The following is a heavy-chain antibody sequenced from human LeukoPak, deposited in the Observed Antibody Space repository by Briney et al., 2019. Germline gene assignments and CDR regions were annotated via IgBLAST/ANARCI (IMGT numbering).Heavy chain of an antibody. D-gene: IGHD3-3*01. CDR1: GFTFSSYW. J-gene: IGHJ4*02. V-gene: IGHV3-7*01. CDR3: ARDSVRYDFWSGYYMNY. CDR2: IKQDASEK. Sequence: GGSLRLSCAASGFTFSSYWMSWVRQAPGKGLEWVANIKQDASEKYYVDSVKGRITISRDNAKNSLYLQMNSLRAEDTAVYYCARDSVRYDFWSGYYMNYWGQGSLVTVSS.